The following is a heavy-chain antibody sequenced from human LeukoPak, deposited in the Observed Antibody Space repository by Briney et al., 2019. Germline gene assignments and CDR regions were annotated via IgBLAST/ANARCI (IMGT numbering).Heavy chain of an antibody. J-gene: IGHJ6*03. CDR1: GFTFDDYG. D-gene: IGHD5-24*01. V-gene: IGHV3-20*04. CDR2: INWNSAST. CDR3: AGRADGYNRGDYYYYYMDV. Sequence: GGSLRLSCAASGFTFDDYGMNWVRQAPGKGLEWVSGINWNSASTGYADSVKGRFTISRDNAKNSLFLQMNSLRAEDTASYYCAGRADGYNRGDYYYYYMDVWGEGTTVTVSS.